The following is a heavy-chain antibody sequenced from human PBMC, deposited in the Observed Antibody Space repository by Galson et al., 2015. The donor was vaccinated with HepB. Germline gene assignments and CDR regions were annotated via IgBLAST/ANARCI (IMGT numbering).Heavy chain of an antibody. V-gene: IGHV3-21*01. CDR2: ISSSSSYI. J-gene: IGHJ5*02. Sequence: SLRLSCAASGFTFSGYSMNWVRQAPGKGLEWVSSISSSSSYIYYADSVKGRFTISRDNAKNSLYLQMNSLRAEDTAVYYCARDRSGLAIFGVVISGFDPWGQGTLVTVSS. CDR1: GFTFSGYS. CDR3: ARDRSGLAIFGVVISGFDP. D-gene: IGHD3-3*01.